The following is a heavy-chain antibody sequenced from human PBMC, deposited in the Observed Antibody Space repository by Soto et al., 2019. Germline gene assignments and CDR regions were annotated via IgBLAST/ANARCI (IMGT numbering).Heavy chain of an antibody. Sequence: GGSLRLSCAASGFTVSGSYMSWVRQAPGKGLEWVSVVYSGGSTYYADSVKGRFTISRDSSKNTLYLQMNSLRAEDTAVYYCARVGRFYGSGRYYFDYWGQGTLVTVSS. CDR3: ARVGRFYGSGRYYFDY. CDR2: VYSGGST. J-gene: IGHJ4*02. V-gene: IGHV3-66*01. D-gene: IGHD3-10*01. CDR1: GFTVSGSY.